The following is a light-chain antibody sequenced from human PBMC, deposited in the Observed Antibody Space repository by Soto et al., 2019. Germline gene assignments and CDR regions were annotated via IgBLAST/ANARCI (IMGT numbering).Light chain of an antibody. J-gene: IGLJ3*02. CDR3: SLYAGTNNVV. V-gene: IGLV2-8*01. Sequence: QSALTQPPSASGSPGQSVTISCTGTSSDVGGYNYVSWYQQYPGKAPKIMIYEVSERPSGVPVRFSGSKSGNTASLTVSGLQAEDEDDYYCSLYAGTNNVVFGGGTKLTVL. CDR1: SSDVGGYNY. CDR2: EVS.